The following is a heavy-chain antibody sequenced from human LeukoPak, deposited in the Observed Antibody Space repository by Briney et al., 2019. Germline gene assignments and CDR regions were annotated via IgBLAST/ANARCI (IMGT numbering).Heavy chain of an antibody. V-gene: IGHV1-2*06. D-gene: IGHD2-8*01. CDR1: GYTFTGYY. CDR2: INPNSGGT. J-gene: IGHJ4*02. Sequence: ASVKVSCKASGYTFTGYYMHWVRQAPGQGLEWMGRINPNSGGTNYAQKFQGGVTMTRDTSISTAYMELSRLRSDDTAVYYCARVHCTNGVCYLFDYWGQGTLVTVSS. CDR3: ARVHCTNGVCYLFDY.